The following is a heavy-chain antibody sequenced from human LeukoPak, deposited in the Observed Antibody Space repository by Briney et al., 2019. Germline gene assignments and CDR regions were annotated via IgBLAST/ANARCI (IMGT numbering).Heavy chain of an antibody. Sequence: ASVKVSCKTSGYTFTGYYMHWVRQAPGQGLEWMGWISPNGDTNYAQKFQGRVTMTRDTSISTAYMELSSLRSDDTAVYYCARDTGRFSFGSWGQGTLVTVSS. CDR3: ARDTGRFSFGS. V-gene: IGHV1-2*02. CDR2: ISPNGDT. J-gene: IGHJ4*02. CDR1: GYTFTGYY. D-gene: IGHD1-26*01.